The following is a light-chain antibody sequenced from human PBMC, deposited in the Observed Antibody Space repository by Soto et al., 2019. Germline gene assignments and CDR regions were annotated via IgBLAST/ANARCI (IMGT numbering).Light chain of an antibody. Sequence: DIQMTQSPSTLSASVGDRVTITCRASQSISRSLAWYQQKPGKAPNLLIYDASSLESGVPSRFSGSGFGTEFTLTISSLQPDDFATYYCQQYNSYLLTFGPGPTVDIK. CDR1: QSISRS. J-gene: IGKJ3*01. CDR3: QQYNSYLLT. CDR2: DAS. V-gene: IGKV1-5*01.